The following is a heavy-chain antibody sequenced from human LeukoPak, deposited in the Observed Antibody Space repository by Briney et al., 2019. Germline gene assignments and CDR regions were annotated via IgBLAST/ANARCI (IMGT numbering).Heavy chain of an antibody. Sequence: VKVSCQASGYPFTSYDINWVRQATGQGLEWMGWMNPNSGNTGYAQKFQGRVTMTRNTSISTAYMELSSLRSEDTAVYYCAREDGAGWPRFRSFDYWGQGTLVTVSS. CDR2: MNPNSGNT. CDR1: GYPFTSYD. J-gene: IGHJ4*02. D-gene: IGHD5-12*01. V-gene: IGHV1-8*01. CDR3: AREDGAGWPRFRSFDY.